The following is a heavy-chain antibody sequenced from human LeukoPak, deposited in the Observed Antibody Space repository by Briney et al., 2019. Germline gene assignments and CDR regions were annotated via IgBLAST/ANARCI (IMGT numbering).Heavy chain of an antibody. CDR2: ISAYNGNT. CDR3: ARMDTAMGDAFDI. Sequence: GASVKLCCSASGSTFTRYGISWVRQAPGQGLGWMGGISAYNGNTNYAQKLHGRVTITTDTYTSTAYIELRSLTSDDTAVYYCARMDTAMGDAFDIWGQGTMVTVSS. V-gene: IGHV1-18*01. D-gene: IGHD5-18*01. J-gene: IGHJ3*02. CDR1: GSTFTRYG.